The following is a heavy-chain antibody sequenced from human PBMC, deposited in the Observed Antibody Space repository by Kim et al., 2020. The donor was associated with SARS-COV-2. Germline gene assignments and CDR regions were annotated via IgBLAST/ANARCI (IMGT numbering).Heavy chain of an antibody. Sequence: GGSLRLSCAASGFTFSSYWMSWVRQAPGKGLEWVANIKQDGSEKYYVDSVKGRFTISRDNAKNSLYLQMNSLRAEDTAVYYCARIQLWRNYYYYGMDVWGQGRTVTVSS. J-gene: IGHJ6*02. CDR2: IKQDGSEK. D-gene: IGHD5-18*01. V-gene: IGHV3-7*03. CDR1: GFTFSSYW. CDR3: ARIQLWRNYYYYGMDV.